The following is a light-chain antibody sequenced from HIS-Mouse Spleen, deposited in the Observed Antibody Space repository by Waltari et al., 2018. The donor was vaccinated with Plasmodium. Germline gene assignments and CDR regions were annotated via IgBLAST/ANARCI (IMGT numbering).Light chain of an antibody. Sequence: DIQLTQSPSFLSASVGDRVTITCRASQGISSYLAWYQQKPGKATKLLIYAASTLHSGVPSSFSGSGSGTEFTLTISSLQPEDFATYYCQQLNSYPLTFGGGTKVEIK. J-gene: IGKJ4*01. CDR2: AAS. CDR1: QGISSY. CDR3: QQLNSYPLT. V-gene: IGKV1-9*01.